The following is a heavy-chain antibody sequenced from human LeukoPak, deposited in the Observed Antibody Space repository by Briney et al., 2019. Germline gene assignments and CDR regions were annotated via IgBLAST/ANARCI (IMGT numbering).Heavy chain of an antibody. CDR3: ARGNLRLSGWTKYNWFDP. Sequence: PSETLSLTCAVCGGSFSVYYWSWIRQPPGKGLEWIGEINHSGSTNYNPSLKSRVTISVDTSKNQFSLKLSSVTAADTAVYYCARGNLRLSGWTKYNWFDPWGQGTLVTVSS. CDR2: INHSGST. V-gene: IGHV4-34*01. J-gene: IGHJ5*02. D-gene: IGHD6-25*01. CDR1: GGSFSVYY.